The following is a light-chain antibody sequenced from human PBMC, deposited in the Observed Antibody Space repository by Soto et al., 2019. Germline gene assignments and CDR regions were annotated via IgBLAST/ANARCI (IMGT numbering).Light chain of an antibody. Sequence: QSALTQPASVSGFPGQSITISCTGSSSDVGGYNYVSWYQHHPGKAPKLMIYEVTKRPSGVANRFSGSKSGDTASLTISGLQAEDEADYYCHSHTASTTRIFGTGTKVTVL. CDR3: HSHTASTTRI. CDR1: SSDVGGYNY. J-gene: IGLJ1*01. CDR2: EVT. V-gene: IGLV2-14*01.